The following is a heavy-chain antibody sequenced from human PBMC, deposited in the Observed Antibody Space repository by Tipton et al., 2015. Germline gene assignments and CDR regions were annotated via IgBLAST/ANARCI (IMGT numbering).Heavy chain of an antibody. CDR1: GDSVSSNSAA. CDR2: TYYRSKWYS. V-gene: IGHV6-1*01. CDR3: ARARGRHGGLFDS. Sequence: GLVKPSQTLSLTCAISGDSVSSNSAAWNWIRQSPSRGLEWLGNTYYRSKWYSDYAVSVKSRITINSDTSKTQFSLKMSSVTASDTAVYYCARARGRHGGLFDSWGQGTLVTVSS. J-gene: IGHJ4*02. D-gene: IGHD4-23*01.